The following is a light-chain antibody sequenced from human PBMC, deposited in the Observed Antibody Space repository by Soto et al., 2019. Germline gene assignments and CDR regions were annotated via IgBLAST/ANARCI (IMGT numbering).Light chain of an antibody. CDR2: DVS. CDR1: SSDVGGYNY. CDR3: SSYTSSTTEV. J-gene: IGLJ1*01. V-gene: IGLV2-14*03. Sequence: QSALTQPASVSGCPGQSITISCTGTSSDVGGYNYVSWFQQHPGKAPKLMIYDVSNRPSGVSNRFSGSKSGNTASLTISGLQAEDEADYYCSSYTSSTTEVFGTGTKLTVL.